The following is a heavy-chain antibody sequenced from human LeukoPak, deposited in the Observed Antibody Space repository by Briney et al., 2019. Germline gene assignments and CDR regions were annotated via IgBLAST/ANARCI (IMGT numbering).Heavy chain of an antibody. J-gene: IGHJ4*02. V-gene: IGHV1-2*02. CDR2: INPNSGGT. CDR3: ASPTMVRGVPIVGY. CDR1: GYTFTGYY. D-gene: IGHD3-10*01. Sequence: GASVNVSCKASGYTFTGYYMHWVRQAPGRGLEWMGWINPNSGGTNYAQKFQGRVTMTRDTSISTAYMELSRLRSDDTAVYYCASPTMVRGVPIVGYWGQGTLVTVSS.